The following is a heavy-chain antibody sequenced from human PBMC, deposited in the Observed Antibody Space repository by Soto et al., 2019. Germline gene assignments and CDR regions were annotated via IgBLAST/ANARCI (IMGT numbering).Heavy chain of an antibody. Sequence: EVQLVESGGGLVQPGGSLKLSCAASGFSFSGSAMHWVRQASGKGLEWVGRIRSKANNYATTYAASVKGRFTISRDDSENKAYLQMNSLKTEDTALYYCTRLKYYDSGGRGAMDVWGQGTTVTVSS. V-gene: IGHV3-73*01. CDR3: TRLKYYDSGGRGAMDV. J-gene: IGHJ6*02. CDR2: IRSKANNYAT. D-gene: IGHD3-22*01. CDR1: GFSFSGSA.